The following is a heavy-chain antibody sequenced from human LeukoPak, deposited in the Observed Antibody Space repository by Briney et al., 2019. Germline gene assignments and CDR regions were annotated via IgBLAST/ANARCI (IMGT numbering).Heavy chain of an antibody. Sequence: SVKVSCKASEGTFSSYAISWVRQAPGQGLEWMGGIIPIFGTANYAQKFQGRVTITTDESTSTAYMGLSSLRSEDTAVYYCARDSSSHKYYMDVWGKGTTVTVSS. CDR2: IIPIFGTA. J-gene: IGHJ6*03. CDR1: EGTFSSYA. V-gene: IGHV1-69*05. D-gene: IGHD6-6*01. CDR3: ARDSSSHKYYMDV.